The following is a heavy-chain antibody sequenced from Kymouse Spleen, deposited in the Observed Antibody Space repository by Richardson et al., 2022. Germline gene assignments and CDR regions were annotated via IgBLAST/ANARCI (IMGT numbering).Heavy chain of an antibody. D-gene: IGHD3-10*01. J-gene: IGHJ4*02. CDR2: ISGSGGST. Sequence: EVQLVESGGGLVQPGGSLRLSCAASGFTFSSYAMSWVRQAPGKGLEWVSAISGSGGSTYYADSVKGRFTISRDNSKNTLYLQMNSLRAEDTAVYYCTTKLWFGELRFDYWGQGTLVTVSS. CDR3: TTKLWFGELRFDY. CDR1: GFTFSSYA. V-gene: IGHV3-23*04.